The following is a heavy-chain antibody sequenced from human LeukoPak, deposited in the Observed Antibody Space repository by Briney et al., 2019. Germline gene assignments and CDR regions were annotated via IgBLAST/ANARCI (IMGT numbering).Heavy chain of an antibody. V-gene: IGHV3-7*01. CDR1: GFTFSRYW. D-gene: IGHD5-12*01. Sequence: GGSLRLSCAASGFTFSRYWMSWVRQAPGKGLEWVANIKQDGSEKYYVDSVKGRFTISRDNAKNSLYLQMNSLRAEDTAVYYCARVGNGYVMDYWGQGTLVTVSS. CDR3: ARVGNGYVMDY. J-gene: IGHJ4*02. CDR2: IKQDGSEK.